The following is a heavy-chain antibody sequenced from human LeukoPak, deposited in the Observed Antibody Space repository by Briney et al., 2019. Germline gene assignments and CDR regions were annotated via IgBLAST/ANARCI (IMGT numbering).Heavy chain of an antibody. Sequence: GGSLRLSCAASRFTFSSYAMSWVRQAPGKGLEWVSAISGSGGSTYYADSVKGRFTISRDNSKNTLYLQMNSLRAEDTAVYYCAKPRYSSGWPHFDYWGQGTLVTVSS. CDR3: AKPRYSSGWPHFDY. CDR1: RFTFSSYA. D-gene: IGHD6-19*01. CDR2: ISGSGGST. V-gene: IGHV3-23*01. J-gene: IGHJ4*02.